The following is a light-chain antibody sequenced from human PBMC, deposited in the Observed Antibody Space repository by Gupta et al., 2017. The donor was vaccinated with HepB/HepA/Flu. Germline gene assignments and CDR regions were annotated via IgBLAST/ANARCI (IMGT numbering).Light chain of an antibody. V-gene: IGKV3-11*01. J-gene: IGKJ1*01. CDR3: QQRSNWPEWT. CDR1: QSVSNY. Sequence: EIVLTQSPATLSLSPGERATLSCRASQSVSNYLAWYQQKPGQAPRLLIYDASNRATGIPARFSGSGYGTDFTLTISSREPEDFAVYYCQQRSNWPEWTFGQGTKVEIK. CDR2: DAS.